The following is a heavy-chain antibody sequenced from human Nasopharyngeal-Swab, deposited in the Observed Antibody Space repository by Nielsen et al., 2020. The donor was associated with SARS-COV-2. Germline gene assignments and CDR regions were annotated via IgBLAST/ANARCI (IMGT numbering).Heavy chain of an antibody. D-gene: IGHD6-19*01. J-gene: IGHJ4*02. Sequence: ASVKVSCKASGYTFTSYAMHWVRQAPGQRLEWMGWINAGNGNTKYSQKFQGRVTITRDTSASTAYMKLSSLRSEDTAVYYCARDGGAVAGPDYWGQGTLATVSS. CDR2: INAGNGNT. CDR3: ARDGGAVAGPDY. CDR1: GYTFTSYA. V-gene: IGHV1-3*01.